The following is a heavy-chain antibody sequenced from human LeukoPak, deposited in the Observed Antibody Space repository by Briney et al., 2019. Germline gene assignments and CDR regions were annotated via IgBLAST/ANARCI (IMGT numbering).Heavy chain of an antibody. D-gene: IGHD4-11*01. CDR1: GFNFSDYA. J-gene: IGHJ5*02. Sequence: GGSLRLSCVASGFNFSDYAMNWVRQAPGKGPEWVSAISGGGGTTHYADSVKGRFAISRDNSKNTLSLQMSHLRHEDTARYYCAKDRYSNYGNWFDPWGQGTQVTVFS. CDR3: AKDRYSNYGNWFDP. CDR2: ISGGGGTT. V-gene: IGHV3-23*01.